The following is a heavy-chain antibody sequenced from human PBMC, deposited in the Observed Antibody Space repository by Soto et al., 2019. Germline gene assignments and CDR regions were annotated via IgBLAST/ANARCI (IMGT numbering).Heavy chain of an antibody. CDR2: ISSSGSTI. Sequence: GGSLRLSCAASGFTFSSYEMNWVRQAPGKGLEWVSYISSSGSTISYADSVKGRFTISRDNAKNSLYLQMNSLRAEDTAVYYCARSWGVYCSSTSCYSPWFDPWGQGTLVTVSS. D-gene: IGHD2-2*02. V-gene: IGHV3-48*03. CDR3: ARSWGVYCSSTSCYSPWFDP. J-gene: IGHJ5*02. CDR1: GFTFSSYE.